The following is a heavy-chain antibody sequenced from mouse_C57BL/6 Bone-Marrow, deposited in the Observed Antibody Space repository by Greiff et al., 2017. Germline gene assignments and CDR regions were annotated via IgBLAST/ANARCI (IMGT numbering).Heavy chain of an antibody. V-gene: IGHV8-8*01. Sequence: QVQLKESGPGILQPSQTLSLTCSFSGFSLSTFGMGVGWIRQPSGKGLEWLAHIWWDDDKYYNPALKSRLTISKDTSKNQVFLKIANVDTADTATYYCARRYYYGSSYWYFDVWGTGTTVTVSS. D-gene: IGHD1-1*01. CDR2: IWWDDDK. CDR1: GFSLSTFGMG. CDR3: ARRYYYGSSYWYFDV. J-gene: IGHJ1*03.